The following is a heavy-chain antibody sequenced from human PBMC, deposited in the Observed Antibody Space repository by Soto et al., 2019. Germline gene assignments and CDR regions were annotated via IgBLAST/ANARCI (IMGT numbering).Heavy chain of an antibody. D-gene: IGHD2-2*02. CDR1: GFTFSSYG. J-gene: IGHJ5*02. Sequence: GGSLRLSCAASGFTFSSYGMHWVRQAPGKGLEWVAVIWYDGSNKYYADSVKGRFTISRDNSKNTLYLQMNSLRAEDTAVYYCARSYCSSTSGYTGIYRWFDPWGQGNLVTV. V-gene: IGHV3-33*01. CDR2: IWYDGSNK. CDR3: ARSYCSSTSGYTGIYRWFDP.